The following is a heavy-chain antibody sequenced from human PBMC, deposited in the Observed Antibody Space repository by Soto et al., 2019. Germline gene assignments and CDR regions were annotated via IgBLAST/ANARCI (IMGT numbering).Heavy chain of an antibody. J-gene: IGHJ5*02. Sequence: QVQLQESGPGLVKPSQTLSLTCTVSGGSISSGDYYWGWIRQPPGKGLEWIGYIYYSRSTYYNPSIKSRVTISVDTSKNQFTLKLTSENAADTAVYYCARDRGFGEGKQPSNRFDPWGQGTLVTVSS. D-gene: IGHD3-10*01. CDR1: GGSISSGDYY. V-gene: IGHV4-30-4*01. CDR3: ARDRGFGEGKQPSNRFDP. CDR2: IYYSRST.